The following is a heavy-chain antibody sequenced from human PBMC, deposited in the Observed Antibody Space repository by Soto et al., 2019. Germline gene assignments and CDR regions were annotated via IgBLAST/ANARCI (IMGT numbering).Heavy chain of an antibody. D-gene: IGHD2-2*01. V-gene: IGHV1-69*06. CDR1: GGTFNTLS. CDR2: IIPFFDST. CDR3: TTRDQGRFDH. J-gene: IGHJ4*02. Sequence: QVQLVQSGADGKRPGSSVKVSCTPSGGTFNTLSINWVRQAPGQGLEWMGAIIPFFDSTNYAQKFQDRVTITADKSLGTAYMELTSLRSDDTAVYYCTTRDQGRFDHWGQGTPLTVSS.